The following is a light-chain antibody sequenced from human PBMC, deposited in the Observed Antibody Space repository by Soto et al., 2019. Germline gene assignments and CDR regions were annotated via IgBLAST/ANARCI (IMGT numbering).Light chain of an antibody. CDR3: LRRQSYPRS. CDR2: AAS. Sequence: IQLTQSPSSLSASVGDRVTITCRASQAISSYLAWCQQKPGQAPHLLIYAASTLYRGVPSRFRGSGSGTDCTLSLSRLHPVDLATYSFLRRQSYPRSFGAGKKVEI. V-gene: IGKV1-9*01. J-gene: IGKJ4*01. CDR1: QAISSY.